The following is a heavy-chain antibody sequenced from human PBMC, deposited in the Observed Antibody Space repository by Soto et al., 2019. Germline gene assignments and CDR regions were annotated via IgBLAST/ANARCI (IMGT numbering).Heavy chain of an antibody. CDR1: GLTVSSNY. D-gene: IGHD3-22*01. CDR3: ARDGPDSSGYYRLLDY. CDR2: IYSGGST. J-gene: IGHJ4*02. V-gene: IGHV3-53*01. Sequence: GGSLRLSCAASGLTVSSNYMSWVRQAPGKGLEWVSVIYSGGSTYYADSVKGRFTISRDNAKNSLYLQMNSLRAEDTAVYYCARDGPDSSGYYRLLDYWGQGTLVTVSS.